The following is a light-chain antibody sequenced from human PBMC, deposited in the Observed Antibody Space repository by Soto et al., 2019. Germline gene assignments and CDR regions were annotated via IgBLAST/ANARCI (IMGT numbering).Light chain of an antibody. Sequence: DIVMTQSPLSLPVTPGEPASISCRSSQSPLQRNEFTYLDGYLQKPGQSPQLLIYLGSNRASGVPDRFSGSGSGTDFTLKISRVEAEDVGVYYCMQALQTPSYTFGQGTKLEIK. V-gene: IGKV2-28*01. CDR2: LGS. CDR1: QSPLQRNEFTY. J-gene: IGKJ2*01. CDR3: MQALQTPSYT.